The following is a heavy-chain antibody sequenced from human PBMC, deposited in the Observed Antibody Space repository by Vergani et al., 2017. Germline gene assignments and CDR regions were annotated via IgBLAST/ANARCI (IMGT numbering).Heavy chain of an antibody. V-gene: IGHV1-18*01. J-gene: IGHJ6*04. Sequence: QVQLVQSGAEVKKPGASVKLSCKASGYTFTSYGISWVRQAPGQGLEWMGWSSAYNGNTNYEQKLQGRFTMTTDTSASTAYMELRSLRSDDTAVYYCARFHELGYCSGGSCYPNSLDVWGKGTTVTVSS. CDR2: SSAYNGNT. CDR3: ARFHELGYCSGGSCYPNSLDV. D-gene: IGHD2-15*01. CDR1: GYTFTSYG.